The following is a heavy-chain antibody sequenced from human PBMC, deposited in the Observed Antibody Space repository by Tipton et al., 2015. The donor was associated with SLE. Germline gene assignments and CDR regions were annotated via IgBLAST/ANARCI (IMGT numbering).Heavy chain of an antibody. CDR3: GRDRAYNSFDY. D-gene: IGHD5-24*01. V-gene: IGHV3-7*01. Sequence: SLRLSCAASGFSFRNSWMSWVRQAPGKGLEWVANIKEDGSAKNYVDAVRGRFIISRDNAKNELYLQMNGLRAEDAAGYYCGRDRAYNSFDYWGQGTLVTVSS. CDR1: GFSFRNSW. CDR2: IKEDGSAK. J-gene: IGHJ4*02.